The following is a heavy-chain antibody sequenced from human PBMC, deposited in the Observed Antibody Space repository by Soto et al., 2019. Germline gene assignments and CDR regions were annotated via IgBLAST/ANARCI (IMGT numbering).Heavy chain of an antibody. Sequence: GGSLRLSCEASGFTFSSHGMHRVRQAPGKGLEWLAVISYDGNNKYYADSVKGRFTISRDNSKNTLYLQMNSLRAEDTAVYYCAKDHLPTTITTPWFDPWGQGTLVTVSS. CDR1: GFTFSSHG. CDR2: ISYDGNNK. J-gene: IGHJ5*02. D-gene: IGHD4-17*01. V-gene: IGHV3-30*18. CDR3: AKDHLPTTITTPWFDP.